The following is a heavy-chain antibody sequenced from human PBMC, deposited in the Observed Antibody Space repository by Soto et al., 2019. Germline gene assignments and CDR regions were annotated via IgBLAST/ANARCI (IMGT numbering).Heavy chain of an antibody. V-gene: IGHV3-23*01. D-gene: IGHD6-13*01. CDR2: ISGSGGST. Sequence: GSLRLSCAASGFTFSGSAMHWVRQAPGKGLEWVSTISGSGGSTYYADSVKGRFTISRDNSKNTLYLQMNSLRAEDTAVYYCAKDQGSSWYEIDYWGQGTLVTVSS. J-gene: IGHJ4*02. CDR1: GFTFSGSA. CDR3: AKDQGSSWYEIDY.